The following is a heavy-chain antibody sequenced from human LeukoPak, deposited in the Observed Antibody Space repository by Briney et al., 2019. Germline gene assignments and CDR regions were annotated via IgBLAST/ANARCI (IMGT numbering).Heavy chain of an antibody. CDR1: GFTFSTYG. CDR2: ISSDGSNK. CDR3: AKDHTTMGLSGY. D-gene: IGHD3-16*02. Sequence: GRSLRLSCAASGFTFSTYGMHWVRQAPGMGLEWVAVISSDGSNKYYADSVKGRFTISRDNSKNTLYLQMNSLRAEDTAVYYCAKDHTTMGLSGYWGQGTLVTVSS. J-gene: IGHJ4*02. V-gene: IGHV3-30*18.